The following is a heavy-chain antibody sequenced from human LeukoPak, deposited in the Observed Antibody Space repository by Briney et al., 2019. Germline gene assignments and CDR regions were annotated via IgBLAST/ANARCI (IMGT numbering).Heavy chain of an antibody. CDR1: GFTFSNYG. V-gene: IGHV3-33*06. CDR2: IWHDGSNK. J-gene: IGHJ4*02. Sequence: GGSLRLSCAASGFTFSNYGMHWVRQAPGKGLEWVAVIWHDGSNKYYADSVKGRFTISRDNSKNMLYLQMNSLRAEDTAVYYCANNFDYRGQGTLVTVSS. CDR3: ANNFDY.